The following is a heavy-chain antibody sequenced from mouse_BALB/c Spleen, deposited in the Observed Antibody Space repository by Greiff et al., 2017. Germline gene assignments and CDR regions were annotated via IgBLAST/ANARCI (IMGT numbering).Heavy chain of an antibody. D-gene: IGHD2-10*01. Sequence: EVKLEESGGGLVQPGGSMKLSCVASGFTFSNYWMNWVRQSPEKGLEWVAEIRLKSNNYATHYAESVKGRFTISRDDSKSSVYLQMNNLRAEDTGIYYCTRPSYGNYPYFDVWGAGTTVTVSS. CDR2: IRLKSNNYAT. CDR3: TRPSYGNYPYFDV. V-gene: IGHV6-6*02. J-gene: IGHJ1*01. CDR1: GFTFSNYW.